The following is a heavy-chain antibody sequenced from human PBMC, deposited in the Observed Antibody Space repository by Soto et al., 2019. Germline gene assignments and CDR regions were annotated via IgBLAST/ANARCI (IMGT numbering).Heavy chain of an antibody. CDR3: ERGRDSGLYYFDY. Sequence: PGGSLRLSCAASGFTFSNYDMHWVRQATGKGLEWVSTISTAGNTYSPGSVKGRFTISRENAKNSLYLQMNSLRVDDTAVYYCERGRDSGLYYFDYWGQGTLDTVSS. J-gene: IGHJ4*02. D-gene: IGHD2-21*01. CDR1: GFTFSNYD. CDR2: ISTAGNT. V-gene: IGHV3-13*01.